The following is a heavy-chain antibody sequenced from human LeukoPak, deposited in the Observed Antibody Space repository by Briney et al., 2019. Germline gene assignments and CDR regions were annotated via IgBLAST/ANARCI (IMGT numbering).Heavy chain of an antibody. J-gene: IGHJ3*02. Sequence: PGGSLRLSCAASGFTFSSYAMSWLRQAPGKGLEWVSANSGSGGSTYYADSVKGRFTIFRDNSKNTLYLQMNSLRAEDTAVYYCADNYYYDSSDYYGAFDIWGQGTMVTVSS. CDR1: GFTFSSYA. D-gene: IGHD3-22*01. CDR2: NSGSGGST. V-gene: IGHV3-23*01. CDR3: ADNYYYDSSDYYGAFDI.